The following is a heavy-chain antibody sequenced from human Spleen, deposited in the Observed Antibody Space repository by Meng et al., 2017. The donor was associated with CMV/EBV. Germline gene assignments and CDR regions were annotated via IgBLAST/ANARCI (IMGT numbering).Heavy chain of an antibody. CDR1: GFTFSTYS. J-gene: IGHJ3*02. CDR2: ISTSSSYI. V-gene: IGHV3-21*01. D-gene: IGHD5-24*01. CDR3: AREDGYTKRGAFDI. Sequence: GESLKISCVASGFTFSTYSLNWVRQAPGNGLEWVSSISTSSSYIYYADSVKGRFTISRDNAKNSLYLQMNSLRAEDTAVYYCAREDGYTKRGAFDIWGQGTMVTVSS.